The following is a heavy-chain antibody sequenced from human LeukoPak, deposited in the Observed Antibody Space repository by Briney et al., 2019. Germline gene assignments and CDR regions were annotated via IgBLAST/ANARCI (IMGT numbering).Heavy chain of an antibody. CDR1: GDTFTSYY. J-gene: IGHJ4*02. CDR2: INPSGGST. CDR3: ARRPGSKLPFDY. Sequence: ASVKVSCKASGDTFTSYYMHWVRQAPGQGLEWMGIINPSGGSTSYAQKFQGRVTMTRDMSTSTVYMELSSLRSEDTAVYYCARRPGSKLPFDYWGQGTLVTVSS. D-gene: IGHD2-15*01. V-gene: IGHV1-46*01.